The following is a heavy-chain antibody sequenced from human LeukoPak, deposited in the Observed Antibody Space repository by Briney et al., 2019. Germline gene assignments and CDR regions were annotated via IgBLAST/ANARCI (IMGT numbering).Heavy chain of an antibody. CDR2: ISSSGRTM. CDR1: GFTFSSYE. V-gene: IGHV3-48*03. CDR3: AKDIGIAVVRYDGFDV. J-gene: IGHJ3*01. D-gene: IGHD3-22*01. Sequence: QPGGSLRLFCAASGFTFSSYEMNWVRQAPGKGLEWVSYISSSGRTMYYADSVKGRFTISRDNAKNSLYLQMNSLRADDTALYYCAKDIGIAVVRYDGFDVWGQGTMVTVS.